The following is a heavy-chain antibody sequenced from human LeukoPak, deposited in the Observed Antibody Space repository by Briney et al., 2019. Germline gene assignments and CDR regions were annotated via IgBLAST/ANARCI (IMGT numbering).Heavy chain of an antibody. CDR2: MNPNSGNT. CDR3: ARQSSADCSGGSCYTDENYYYYGMDV. J-gene: IGHJ6*02. V-gene: IGHV1-8*01. D-gene: IGHD2-15*01. Sequence: VASVKVSCKASGYTFTSYDINWVRQTTGQGLEWMGWMNPNSGNTGYAQKFQGRVTMTRNTSISTAYMELSSLRSEDTAVYYCARQSSADCSGGSCYTDENYYYYGMDVWGQGTTVTVSS. CDR1: GYTFTSYD.